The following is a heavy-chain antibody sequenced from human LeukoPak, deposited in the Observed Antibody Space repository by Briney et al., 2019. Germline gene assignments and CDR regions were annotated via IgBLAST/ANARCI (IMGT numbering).Heavy chain of an antibody. D-gene: IGHD2/OR15-2a*01. CDR2: IKEDGREK. J-gene: IGHJ3*02. CDR3: ARPGAPATRISSFDM. V-gene: IGHV3-7*01. CDR1: GFTFRSYW. Sequence: GGSLRLSCAASGFTFRSYWMSWVRQAPGKGLEWVAKIKEDGREKYHVDSVKGRFTISRDNAKNSLYLQMNSLRAEDTAVYYCARPGAPATRISSFDMWGQGTMVTVSS.